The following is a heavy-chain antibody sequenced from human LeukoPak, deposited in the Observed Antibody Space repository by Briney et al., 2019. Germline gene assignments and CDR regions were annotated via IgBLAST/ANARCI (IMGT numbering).Heavy chain of an antibody. V-gene: IGHV1-69*05. J-gene: IGHJ3*01. D-gene: IGHD6-19*01. CDR3: ARGDGAVAGRGAFDL. CDR1: GGTFSSYA. CDR2: IIPIFGTA. Sequence: SVKVSCKASGGTFSSYAISWVRQAPGQGLEWMGGIIPIFGTANYAQKFQGRVTITTDESTSTAYMELSSLRSDDTAVYYCARGDGAVAGRGAFDLWGQGTMVTVSS.